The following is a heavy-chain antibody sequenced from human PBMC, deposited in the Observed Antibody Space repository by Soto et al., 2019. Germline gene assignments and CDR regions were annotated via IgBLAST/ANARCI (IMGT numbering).Heavy chain of an antibody. J-gene: IGHJ4*02. Sequence: ASVKLSCKASGYTFTSYYMHWVRQAPGQRLEWMGIINPSDGNTKYAQKFQGRVTITRDTSASTAYMELSSLRSEDTAVYYCARSIVVVTALDYWGQGTLVTV. CDR1: GYTFTSYY. D-gene: IGHD2-21*02. CDR3: ARSIVVVTALDY. CDR2: INPSDGNT. V-gene: IGHV1-3*01.